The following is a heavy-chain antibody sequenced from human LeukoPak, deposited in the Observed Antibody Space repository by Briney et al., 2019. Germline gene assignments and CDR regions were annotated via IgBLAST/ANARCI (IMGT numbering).Heavy chain of an antibody. V-gene: IGHV1-18*01. J-gene: IGHJ4*02. CDR3: ARDYPQYRNRGYSGYGTFDY. D-gene: IGHD5-12*01. Sequence: ASVKVSCKASGYTFTTFGVSWLRQAPGQGLEWLGWFSAYNGNTNYAQNFQGRVTLTTDTSTSTAYLELTSLRSDDTAVYFCARDYPQYRNRGYSGYGTFDYWGQGTLVTVSS. CDR2: FSAYNGNT. CDR1: GYTFTTFG.